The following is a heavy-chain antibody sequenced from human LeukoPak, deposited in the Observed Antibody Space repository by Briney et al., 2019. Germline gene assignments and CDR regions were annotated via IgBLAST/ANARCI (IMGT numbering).Heavy chain of an antibody. V-gene: IGHV4-59*12. Sequence: SETLSLTCTVSGGSISSNYWSWIRQPPGKGLEWIGYIYYSGSTNYNPSLKSRVTISVDTSKNQFSLKLSSVTAADTAVYYCARGPLRSAAGIRRGSDYWGQGTLVTVSS. CDR1: GGSISSNY. D-gene: IGHD6-13*01. CDR2: IYYSGST. J-gene: IGHJ4*02. CDR3: ARGPLRSAAGIRRGSDY.